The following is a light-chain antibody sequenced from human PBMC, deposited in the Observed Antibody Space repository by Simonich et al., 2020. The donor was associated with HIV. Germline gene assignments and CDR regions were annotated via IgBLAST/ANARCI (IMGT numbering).Light chain of an antibody. CDR3: QSYDSSNVV. CDR2: DNN. Sequence: NFMLTQPHSVSGSPGKTVTISCTRSSGSIASSYVQWYQQRPGSSPSSVIYDNNQRPSGVPDRFSGSIDTSSNSASLTISGLKTEDEADYYCQSYDSSNVVFGGGTKLTVL. V-gene: IGLV6-57*01. J-gene: IGLJ2*01. CDR1: SGSIASSY.